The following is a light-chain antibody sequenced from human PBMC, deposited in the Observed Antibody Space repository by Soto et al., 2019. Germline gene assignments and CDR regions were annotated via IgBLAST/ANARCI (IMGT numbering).Light chain of an antibody. CDR3: QTWDTGARVV. Sequence: QLVLTQSPSASASLGASVKLTCTLSSGHSSYAIAWHQQQPEKGPRYLMKLSSDGSHSKGDGIPDRFSGSSSGAERYLTISRLQSADEADYYCQTWDTGARVVFGGGTKVTVL. V-gene: IGLV4-69*01. CDR2: LSSDGSH. J-gene: IGLJ2*01. CDR1: SGHSSYA.